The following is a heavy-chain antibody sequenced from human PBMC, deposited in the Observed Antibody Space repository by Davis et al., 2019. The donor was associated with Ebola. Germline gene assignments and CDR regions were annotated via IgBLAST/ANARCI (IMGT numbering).Heavy chain of an antibody. V-gene: IGHV1-18*04. CDR3: AREGYYDILTHYYYYGMDV. J-gene: IGHJ6*02. CDR2: ISAYNGNT. Sequence: AASVKVSCKASGYTFTGYYMHWVRQAPGQGLEWMGWISAYNGNTNYAQKLQGRVTMTTDTSTSTAYMELRSLRSDDTAVYYCAREGYYDILTHYYYYGMDVWGQGTTVTVSS. CDR1: GYTFTGYY. D-gene: IGHD3-9*01.